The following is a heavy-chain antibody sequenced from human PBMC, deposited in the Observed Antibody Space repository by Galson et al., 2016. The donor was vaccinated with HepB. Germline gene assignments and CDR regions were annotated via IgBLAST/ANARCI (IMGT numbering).Heavy chain of an antibody. CDR2: ISGGPDGRT. CDR1: GFTFSYYG. V-gene: IGHV3-23*01. J-gene: IGHJ4*02. D-gene: IGHD1-7*01. Sequence: SLRLSCAASGFTFSYYGMSWVRQAAGKGLEWVSGISGGPDGRTYYADSVKGRFTISRDNSKNTLYLQMTSLRAEDTAVYYCAKLWAPGLITGITIFDSWGQGTLVTVSS. CDR3: AKLWAPGLITGITIFDS.